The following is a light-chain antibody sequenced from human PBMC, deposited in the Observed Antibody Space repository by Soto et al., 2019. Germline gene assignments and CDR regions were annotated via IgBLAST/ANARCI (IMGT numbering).Light chain of an antibody. CDR2: DVS. CDR3: SSYTSSSTLGSL. Sequence: QSVLTQPASVSGSPGQSITISCTGTSSDVGGYNYVSWYQQHPGKAPKLMIYDVSNRPSGVSNRFSGSKSGNTASLTISGLQAEDEADYYCSSYTSSSTLGSLFGTGTKVTVL. V-gene: IGLV2-14*01. CDR1: SSDVGGYNY. J-gene: IGLJ1*01.